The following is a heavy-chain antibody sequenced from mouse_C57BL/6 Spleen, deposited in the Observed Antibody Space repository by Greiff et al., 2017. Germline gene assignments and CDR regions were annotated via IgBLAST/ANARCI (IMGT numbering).Heavy chain of an antibody. Sequence: QVQLKQSGAELARPGASVKLSCKASGYTFTSYGISWVKQRTGQGLEWIGEIYPRSGNTYYNEKFKGKATLTADKSSSTAYMELRSLTSEDSAVYFCARPRITTVVVPAYWGQGTLVTVSA. V-gene: IGHV1-81*01. CDR2: IYPRSGNT. J-gene: IGHJ3*01. D-gene: IGHD1-1*01. CDR3: ARPRITTVVVPAY. CDR1: GYTFTSYG.